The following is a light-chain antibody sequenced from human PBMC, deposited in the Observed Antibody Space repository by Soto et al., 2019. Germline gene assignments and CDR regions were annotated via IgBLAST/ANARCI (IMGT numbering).Light chain of an antibody. V-gene: IGKV3-11*01. J-gene: IGKJ5*01. CDR2: DAS. CDR1: QSVGYH. Sequence: EIVLTQSPATLSLSPGERATLSCRASQSVGYHLAWYQQKPGQAPRLLIYDASNRATGIPARFSGSGSGTDFTLAISSLEPEDFAVYYCQQYKSWPITFGQGTRLENK. CDR3: QQYKSWPIT.